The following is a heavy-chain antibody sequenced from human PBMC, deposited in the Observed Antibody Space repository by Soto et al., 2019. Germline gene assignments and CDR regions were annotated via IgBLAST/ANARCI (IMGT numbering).Heavy chain of an antibody. CDR2: IIPIFGTA. V-gene: IGHV1-69*01. CDR3: AREPQDYVWGSYHGFDY. CDR1: ADTFTRYY. Sequence: SVKVSCKTPADTFTRYYIHWVRQDTGQGLEWMGGIIPIFGTANYAQKFQGRVTITADESTSTAYMELSSLRSEDTAVYYCAREPQDYVWGSYHGFDYWGQGTLVTVSS. D-gene: IGHD3-16*01. J-gene: IGHJ4*02.